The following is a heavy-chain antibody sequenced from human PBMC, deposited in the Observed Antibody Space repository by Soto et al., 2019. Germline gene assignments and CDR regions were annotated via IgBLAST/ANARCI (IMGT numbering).Heavy chain of an antibody. J-gene: IGHJ3*02. V-gene: IGHV3-33*01. CDR3: ARSDGSGSYYNDAFDI. CDR1: GFTFSSYG. D-gene: IGHD3-10*01. CDR2: IWYDGSNK. Sequence: QVQLVESGGGVVQPGRSLRLSCAASGFTFSSYGMHWVRQAPGKGLEWVAVIWYDGSNKYYADSVKGRFTTSRDNSKNTLYLQMNSLRAEDTAVYYCARSDGSGSYYNDAFDIWGQGTMVTVSS.